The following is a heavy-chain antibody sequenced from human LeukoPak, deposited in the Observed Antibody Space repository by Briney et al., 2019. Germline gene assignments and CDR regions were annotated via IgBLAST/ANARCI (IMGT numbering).Heavy chain of an antibody. Sequence: PSETLSLTCTVSGGSINDYYWSWIRQPPGKGLEWIGYIYHSGSTYYNPSLKSRVTISVDRSKNQFSLKLSSVTAADTAVYYCARIFLTGFGAFDIWGQGTMVTVSS. J-gene: IGHJ3*02. CDR2: IYHSGST. V-gene: IGHV4-59*12. D-gene: IGHD2-15*01. CDR1: GGSINDYY. CDR3: ARIFLTGFGAFDI.